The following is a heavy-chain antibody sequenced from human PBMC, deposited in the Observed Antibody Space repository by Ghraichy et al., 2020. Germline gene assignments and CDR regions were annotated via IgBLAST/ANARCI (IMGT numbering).Heavy chain of an antibody. CDR3: ARDASKVNGVAAAAPGLDV. J-gene: IGHJ6*02. CDR1: GGSFSGYY. D-gene: IGHD6-25*01. Sequence: SQTLSLTCAVYGGSFSGYYWSWIRQPPGKGLEWIGEINHSGSTNYNPSLKSRVTISVETSKNQFSLRLSSVTAADTAVYYCARDASKVNGVAAAAPGLDVWGQGTTVTVSS. V-gene: IGHV4-34*01. CDR2: INHSGST.